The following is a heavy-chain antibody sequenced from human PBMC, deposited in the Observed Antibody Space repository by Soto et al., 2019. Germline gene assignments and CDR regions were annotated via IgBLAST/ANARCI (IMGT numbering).Heavy chain of an antibody. D-gene: IGHD6-13*01. CDR1: GFTFSSYW. CDR2: INSDGSST. J-gene: IGHJ6*03. V-gene: IGHV3-74*01. CDR3: ARVRAAAGTLPYYYYYYMDV. Sequence: EVQLVESGGGLVQPGGSLRLSCAASGFTFSSYWMHWVRQAPGKGLVWVSRINSDGSSTSYADSVKGRFTISRDNAKNTLYLQMNSLRAEDTAVYYCARVRAAAGTLPYYYYYYMDVWGKGTTLTVSS.